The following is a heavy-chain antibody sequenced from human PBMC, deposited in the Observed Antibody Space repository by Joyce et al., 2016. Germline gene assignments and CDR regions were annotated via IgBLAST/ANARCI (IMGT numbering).Heavy chain of an antibody. Sequence: QVQLVESGGAVVQPGMSLRVSCAASGFSFSRHGMHWVRQASGKGLEWVAVISYDGSEKDFADSVKGRFTITRDNSKNTLFLQMNSLKVEDTAVYFCVKGADDIVLINWFDSWGQGTLVTVSS. CDR2: ISYDGSEK. D-gene: IGHD2-8*02. CDR1: GFSFSRHG. V-gene: IGHV3-30*18. J-gene: IGHJ5*01. CDR3: VKGADDIVLINWFDS.